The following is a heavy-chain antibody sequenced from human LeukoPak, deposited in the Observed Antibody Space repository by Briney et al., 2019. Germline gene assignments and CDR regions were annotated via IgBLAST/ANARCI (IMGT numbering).Heavy chain of an antibody. Sequence: SETLSLTCAVYGGSFSGYYWSWIRQPPGKGLEWIGEINHRGSTNHNPSLKSRVTISVDTSKNQFSLKLSSVTAADTAVYYCAGRLRSAFDIWGQGTMVTVSS. CDR3: AGRLRSAFDI. CDR2: INHRGST. CDR1: GGSFSGYY. J-gene: IGHJ3*02. V-gene: IGHV4-34*01. D-gene: IGHD4-17*01.